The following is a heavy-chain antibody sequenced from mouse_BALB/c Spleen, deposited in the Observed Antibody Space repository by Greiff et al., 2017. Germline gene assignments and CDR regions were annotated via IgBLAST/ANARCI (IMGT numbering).Heavy chain of an antibody. D-gene: IGHD1-1*01. CDR3: ARNWPYYYGSSYEGWYFDV. Sequence: VKLMESGPGLVQPSQSLSITCTVSGFSLTSYGVHWVRQSPGKGLEWLGVIWSGGSTDYNAAFISRLSISKDNSKSQVFFKMNSLQANDTAIYYCARNWPYYYGSSYEGWYFDVWGAGTTVTVSS. CDR2: IWSGGST. J-gene: IGHJ1*01. CDR1: GFSLTSYG. V-gene: IGHV2-2*02.